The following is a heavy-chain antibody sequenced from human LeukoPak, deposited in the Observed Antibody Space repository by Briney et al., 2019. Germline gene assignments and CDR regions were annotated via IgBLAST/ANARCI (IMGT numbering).Heavy chain of an antibody. CDR1: GFTVSSNY. Sequence: GGSLRLSCAASGFTVSSNYMSWVRQAPGKGLEWVSVIYSGGTTYYADSVKGRFTISRDNSKNTRYLQMNSLRVDDTAVYYCARVSGGAAAGKTGWYYFDYWGQGTLVTVSS. J-gene: IGHJ4*02. CDR2: IYSGGTT. D-gene: IGHD6-13*01. V-gene: IGHV3-53*01. CDR3: ARVSGGAAAGKTGWYYFDY.